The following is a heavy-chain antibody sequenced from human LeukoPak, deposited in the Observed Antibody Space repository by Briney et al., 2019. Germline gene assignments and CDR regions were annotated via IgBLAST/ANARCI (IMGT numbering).Heavy chain of an antibody. J-gene: IGHJ4*02. CDR1: GFTFSSYA. D-gene: IGHD3-22*01. CDR3: AREVEPATSPHYYDSSGYYYSGFDY. V-gene: IGHV3-30-3*01. Sequence: GGSLRLSCAASGFTFSSYAMPWVRQAPGKGLEWVAVISYDGSNKYYADSVKGRFTISRDNSKNTLYLQMNSLRAEDTAVYYCAREVEPATSPHYYDSSGYYYSGFDYWGQGTLVTVSS. CDR2: ISYDGSNK.